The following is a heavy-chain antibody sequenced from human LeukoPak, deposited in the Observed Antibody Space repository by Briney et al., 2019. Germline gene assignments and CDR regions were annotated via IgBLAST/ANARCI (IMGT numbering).Heavy chain of an antibody. Sequence: PSETLSLTCTVSGGSISSYSWSWIRQAAGKGLEWIGRINSSGSTSCNPSLKTRVTISVDTSKNPVSLNVSSVTAADTALYYCARHDSIGYFADYYDMDVWGKGTTATVSS. CDR2: INSSGST. J-gene: IGHJ6*03. D-gene: IGHD3-22*01. CDR3: ARHDSIGYFADYYDMDV. CDR1: GGSISSYS. V-gene: IGHV4-4*07.